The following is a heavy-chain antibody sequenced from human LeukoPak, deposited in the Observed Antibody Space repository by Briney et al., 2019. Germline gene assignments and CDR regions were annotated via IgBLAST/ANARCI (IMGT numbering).Heavy chain of an antibody. CDR3: ARHEVFDY. CDR1: GYSFTNYW. CDR2: IYPGDSDT. J-gene: IGHJ4*02. V-gene: IGHV5-51*01. Sequence: RHGESLKISCKGPGYSFTNYWIGWVRQMPGKGLEWMGIIYPGDSDTKYSPSFQGQVTISADKSISTAYLQWSSLKASDTAMYYCARHEVFDYWGQGTLVTVSS.